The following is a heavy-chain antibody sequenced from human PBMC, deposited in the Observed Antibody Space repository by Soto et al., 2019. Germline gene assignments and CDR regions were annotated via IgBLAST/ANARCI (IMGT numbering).Heavy chain of an antibody. V-gene: IGHV1-18*01. CDR2: ISAYKGNT. J-gene: IGHJ4*02. D-gene: IGHD3-3*01. Sequence: QVQLVQSGAEVKKPGASVKVSCKASGYTFTSYGISWVRQAPGQGLEWMGWISAYKGNTNYAQKLQGRVTMTTDTSTSTAYMELRSLRSDDTAVYYCARDLSYDFWSGYYLASDYWGQGTLVTVSS. CDR3: ARDLSYDFWSGYYLASDY. CDR1: GYTFTSYG.